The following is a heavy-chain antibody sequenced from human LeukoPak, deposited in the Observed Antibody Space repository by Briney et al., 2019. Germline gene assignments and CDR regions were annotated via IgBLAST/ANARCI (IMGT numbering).Heavy chain of an antibody. D-gene: IGHD4-17*01. Sequence: GGSLRLSCAASGFTFSSYEMNWVRQAPGKGLEWVSHISSSGSTIYYADSVKGRFTISRDNAKNSLYLQMNSPRAEDTAVYYCARVFVYGDSAYDAFDIWGQGTMVTVSS. J-gene: IGHJ3*02. CDR1: GFTFSSYE. V-gene: IGHV3-48*03. CDR3: ARVFVYGDSAYDAFDI. CDR2: ISSSGSTI.